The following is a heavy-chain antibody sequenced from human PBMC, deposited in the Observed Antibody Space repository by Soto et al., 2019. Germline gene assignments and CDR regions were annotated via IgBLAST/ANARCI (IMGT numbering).Heavy chain of an antibody. Sequence: QVQLVQSGAEVKKPGASVKVSCKASGYTFTSYGISWVRQAPGQGLEWMGWISAYNGNTNYAQKLQGRVTMTTDTSTSTAYMELRSLRSDDTAVYYCARVRGVASIAARSGMDVWGQGTTVTVSS. CDR3: ARVRGVASIAARSGMDV. CDR1: GYTFTSYG. V-gene: IGHV1-18*01. J-gene: IGHJ6*02. D-gene: IGHD6-6*01. CDR2: ISAYNGNT.